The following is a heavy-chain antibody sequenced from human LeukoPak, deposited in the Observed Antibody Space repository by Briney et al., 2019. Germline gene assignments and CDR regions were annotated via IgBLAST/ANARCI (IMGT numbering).Heavy chain of an antibody. CDR1: GFTFSIYT. J-gene: IGHJ6*02. CDR2: LSYDGNKK. CDR3: ARDPVEVTEHEDPAPPWDV. Sequence: GGSLRLSCAGSGFTFSIYTMHWVRQAPGKGLEWVAVLSYDGNKKYYADSVKGRFTISRDNSKNTLFLQMNSLRSEDTAAYYCARDPVEVTEHEDPAPPWDVWGQGTTVTVSS. V-gene: IGHV3-30*04. D-gene: IGHD2-21*02.